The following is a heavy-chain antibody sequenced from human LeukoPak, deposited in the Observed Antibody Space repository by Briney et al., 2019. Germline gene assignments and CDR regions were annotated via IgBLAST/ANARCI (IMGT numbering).Heavy chain of an antibody. J-gene: IGHJ4*02. D-gene: IGHD3-10*01. V-gene: IGHV4-4*07. CDR2: IYTSGST. CDR3: ARVYYYGSGSYMYYFDY. CDR1: GGSISSYY. Sequence: SETLSLTCTVSGGSISSYYWGWIRQPAGKGLEWIGRIYTSGSTNYNPSLKSRVTMSVDTSKNQFSLKLSSVTAADTAVYYCARVYYYGSGSYMYYFDYWGQGTLVTVSS.